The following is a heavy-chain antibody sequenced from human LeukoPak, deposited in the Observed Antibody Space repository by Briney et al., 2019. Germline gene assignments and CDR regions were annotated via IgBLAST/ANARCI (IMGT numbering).Heavy chain of an antibody. Sequence: PGGSLRLSCAASRFTLSTYWMSWVRQAPGKGLEWVSYISSGSSSIYYADSVKGRFTISRDNAENSLYLQMNSLRDEDTAVYYCARGRATGRSGGDYWGQGTLVTVSS. CDR2: ISSGSSSI. J-gene: IGHJ4*02. CDR3: ARGRATGRSGGDY. D-gene: IGHD3-9*01. V-gene: IGHV3-48*02. CDR1: RFTLSTYW.